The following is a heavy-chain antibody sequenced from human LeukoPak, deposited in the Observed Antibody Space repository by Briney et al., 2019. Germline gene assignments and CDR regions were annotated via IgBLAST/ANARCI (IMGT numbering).Heavy chain of an antibody. V-gene: IGHV3-33*01. CDR1: GFLFSAYA. CDR3: ARDRRGFSYGYWGFDY. Sequence: GGSRRLSCTAPGFLFSAYAMHWVRQAPAKGLEWLAVIWYNGTNKYYADSVKGRFTISRDNSKNTLYLQMNSLRVEDTAVYYCARDRRGFSYGYWGFDYWGQGTLVTVSS. D-gene: IGHD5-18*01. CDR2: IWYNGTNK. J-gene: IGHJ4*02.